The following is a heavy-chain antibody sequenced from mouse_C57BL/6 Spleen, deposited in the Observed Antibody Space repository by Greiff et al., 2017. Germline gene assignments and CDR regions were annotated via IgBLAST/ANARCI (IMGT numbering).Heavy chain of an antibody. J-gene: IGHJ4*01. V-gene: IGHV1-53*01. CDR3: ARGDKDYYAMDY. CDR1: GYTFTSYW. Sequence: QVQLQQPGTELVKPGASVKLSCKASGYTFTSYWMHWVKQRPGQGLEWIGNINPSNGGTNYNENFKSKATLTVDKSSSTAYMQLSSLTSEDSAVYYCARGDKDYYAMDYCGQGTSVTVSS. CDR2: INPSNGGT.